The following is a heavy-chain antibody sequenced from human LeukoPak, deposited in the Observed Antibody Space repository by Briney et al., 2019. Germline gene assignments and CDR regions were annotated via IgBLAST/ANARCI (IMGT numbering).Heavy chain of an antibody. CDR2: IIPIFGTA. CDR1: GGTFSSYA. V-gene: IGHV1-69*05. CDR3: ARDRVGGCSGGSCYKVDP. Sequence: AASVKVSCKASGGTFSSYAISWVRQAPGQGLEWMGGIIPIFGTANYAQKLQGRVTMTTDTSTSTAYMELRSLRSDDTAVYYCARDRVGGCSGGSCYKVDPWGQGTLVTVSS. D-gene: IGHD2-15*01. J-gene: IGHJ5*02.